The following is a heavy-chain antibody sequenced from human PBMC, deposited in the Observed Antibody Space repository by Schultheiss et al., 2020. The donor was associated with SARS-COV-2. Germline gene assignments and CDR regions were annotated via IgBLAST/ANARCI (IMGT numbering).Heavy chain of an antibody. V-gene: IGHV4-39*01. Sequence: SETLSLTCTVSGGSISSGSYYWSWIRQPPGKGLEWIGSIYYSGSTYYNPSLKSRVTISVDTSKNQFSLKLSSVTAADTAVYYCAGSSSWSYYFDYWGQGTLVTVAS. CDR1: GGSISSGSYY. D-gene: IGHD6-13*01. CDR2: IYYSGST. CDR3: AGSSSWSYYFDY. J-gene: IGHJ4*02.